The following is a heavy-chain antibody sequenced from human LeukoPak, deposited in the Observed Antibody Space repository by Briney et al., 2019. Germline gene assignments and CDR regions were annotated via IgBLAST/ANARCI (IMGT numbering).Heavy chain of an antibody. D-gene: IGHD3-10*01. V-gene: IGHV3-23*01. Sequence: GGSLRLSCAASGFTFSSYAMSWVRQAPGKGLEWVSAISGSGGSTYYADSVKGRFTISRDNSKNTLYLQMNSLRAEDTAVYYCAKDLIKYGSGSYYKVYYYYGMDVWGQGTTVTVSS. J-gene: IGHJ6*02. CDR3: AKDLIKYGSGSYYKVYYYYGMDV. CDR1: GFTFSSYA. CDR2: ISGSGGST.